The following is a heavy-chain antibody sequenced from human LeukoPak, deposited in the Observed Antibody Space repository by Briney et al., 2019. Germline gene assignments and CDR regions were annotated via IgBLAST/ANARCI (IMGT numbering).Heavy chain of an antibody. D-gene: IGHD2-15*01. Sequence: GGSLRLSCAASGFTFSSYAMSWVRQAPGKGLEWVAAISNSGGDTFYSDSGKGRFTIARDNSKNTLYLQMNSLRVDDTAVYYCAQQLXYXSGGTCYFTYWGQGTLVTVSS. CDR1: GFTFSSYA. J-gene: IGHJ1*01. CDR3: AQQLXYXSGGTCYFTY. V-gene: IGHV3-23*01. CDR2: ISNSGGDT.